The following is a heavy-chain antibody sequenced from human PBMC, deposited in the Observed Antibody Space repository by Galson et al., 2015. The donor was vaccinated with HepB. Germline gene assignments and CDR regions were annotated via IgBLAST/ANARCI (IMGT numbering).Heavy chain of an antibody. J-gene: IGHJ4*02. V-gene: IGHV3-73*01. Sequence: LRLSCAAFGLIFGDHALHWVRHASGAGLQGVDRSRRRANSYATAYAAPVKDRLTISRDDTKNTAYLQMNSLKTEDTAVYYCTTGSELGKDYWGQGTLVTVSS. CDR3: TTGSELGKDY. CDR2: SRRRANSYAT. D-gene: IGHD7-27*01. CDR1: GLIFGDHA.